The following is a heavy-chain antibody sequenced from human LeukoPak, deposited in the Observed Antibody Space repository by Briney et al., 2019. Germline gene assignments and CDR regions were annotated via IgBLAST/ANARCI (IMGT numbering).Heavy chain of an antibody. V-gene: IGHV5-51*01. Sequence: GESLKISCKASGYSFTSYWIGWVRQMPGKGLEWMGMIYPGDSDTRYSPSFQGHVTISADKSISTAYLQWSSLKASDTAIYYCARDYSYDSSGGYYYYWGQGTLVTVSS. CDR3: ARDYSYDSSGGYYYY. CDR2: IYPGDSDT. D-gene: IGHD3-22*01. J-gene: IGHJ4*02. CDR1: GYSFTSYW.